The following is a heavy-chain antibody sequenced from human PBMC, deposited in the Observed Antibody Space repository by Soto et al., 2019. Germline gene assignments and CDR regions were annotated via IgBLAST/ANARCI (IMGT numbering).Heavy chain of an antibody. Sequence: PSETLSLTCAVSGYSISSGYYWGWIRQPPGKGLEWIGSIYHSGSTYYNPSLKSRVTISVDTSKNQFSLKLSSVTAADTAVYYCARVGTRQAQVYWGQGTLVTVSS. CDR3: ARVGTRQAQVY. CDR2: IYHSGST. D-gene: IGHD1-1*01. CDR1: GYSISSGYY. V-gene: IGHV4-38-2*01. J-gene: IGHJ4*02.